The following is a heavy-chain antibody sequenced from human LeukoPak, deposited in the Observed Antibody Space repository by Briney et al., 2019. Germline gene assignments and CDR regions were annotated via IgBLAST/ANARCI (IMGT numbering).Heavy chain of an antibody. CDR1: GFTFSSYE. CDR2: ISSSGITI. J-gene: IGHJ5*02. V-gene: IGHV3-48*03. Sequence: PGGSLRLSRAASGFTFSSYEMNWVRQAPGKGLEWVSYISSSGITIYYADSVKGRFTISRDNAKNSLYLQMNSLRAEDTAVYYCARDPSNRITMVRGVMDWFDRWGQGTLVTVSS. D-gene: IGHD3-10*01. CDR3: ARDPSNRITMVRGVMDWFDR.